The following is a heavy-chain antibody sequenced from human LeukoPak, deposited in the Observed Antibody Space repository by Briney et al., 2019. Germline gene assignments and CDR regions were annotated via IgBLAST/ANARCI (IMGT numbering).Heavy chain of an antibody. D-gene: IGHD3-16*02. Sequence: SETLSLTCAVYGGSFSGYYWSWIRQPPGKGLEWIGEINHSGSTNYNPSLKSRVTISVDTSKSQFSLKLSSVTAADTAVYYCARAGGELSPLDYFDYWGQGTLVTVSS. J-gene: IGHJ4*02. CDR3: ARAGGELSPLDYFDY. CDR2: INHSGST. CDR1: GGSFSGYY. V-gene: IGHV4-34*01.